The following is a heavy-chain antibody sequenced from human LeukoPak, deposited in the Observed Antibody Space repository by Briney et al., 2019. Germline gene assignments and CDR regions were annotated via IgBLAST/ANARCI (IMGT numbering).Heavy chain of an antibody. Sequence: PGGSLRLSCTASGFTFSSSAMTWVRQAPGKGLEWVSAISDSGGDSIYTDSVKDRFTISRDNSKNTRYLQMNSLRAEDTALYYCAKGGSYAPLDYWGQGTLVTVSS. CDR1: GFTFSSSA. D-gene: IGHD1-26*01. CDR3: AKGGSYAPLDY. J-gene: IGHJ4*02. V-gene: IGHV3-23*01. CDR2: ISDSGGDS.